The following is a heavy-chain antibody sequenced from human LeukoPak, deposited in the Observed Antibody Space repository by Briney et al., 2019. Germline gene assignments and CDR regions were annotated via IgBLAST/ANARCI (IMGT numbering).Heavy chain of an antibody. Sequence: GGSLRLSCIASGFSFGDDAMSWVRQAPGKGLEWVGFIRSKAYRGATKNAASVKDRFTISRDDSKSIAYLQMNSLKTEDTAIYYCTSVYDTSAYYHSGIDYWGQGTLVTVSS. CDR2: IRSKAYRGAT. D-gene: IGHD3-22*01. CDR3: TSVYDTSAYYHSGIDY. J-gene: IGHJ4*02. CDR1: GFSFGDDA. V-gene: IGHV3-49*04.